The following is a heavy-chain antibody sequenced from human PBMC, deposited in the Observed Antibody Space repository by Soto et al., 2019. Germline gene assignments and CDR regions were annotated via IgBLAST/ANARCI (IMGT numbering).Heavy chain of an antibody. CDR3: AREVIRGWLPDY. CDR2: INAGNGNT. CDR1: GYTFTSYA. Sequence: QVQLVQSGAEVKKPGASVKVSCKASGYTFTSYAMHWVRQAPGQRLEWMGWINAGNGNTKYSQKFQGRVTITRDTSASTAYVELSSLRSEDTAAYYCAREVIRGWLPDYWGQGTLVTVSS. V-gene: IGHV1-3*01. J-gene: IGHJ4*02. D-gene: IGHD5-12*01.